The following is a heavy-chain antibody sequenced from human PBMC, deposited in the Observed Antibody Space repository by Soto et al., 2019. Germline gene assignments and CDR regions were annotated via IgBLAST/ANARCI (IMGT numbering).Heavy chain of an antibody. D-gene: IGHD6-19*01. Sequence: VHLQESGPGLVKPSETLSLTCAVSDGSIRSRTWWTWVRLTPGKGLEWIGEISDSGSTNYNPSLQSRVIISVDKSNNQFSLNLNSVTAADTAVYYCARNGYDTCWFHFDYWGQGILVTVSS. CDR3: ARNGYDTCWFHFDY. V-gene: IGHV4-4*02. J-gene: IGHJ4*01. CDR2: ISDSGST. CDR1: DGSIRSRTW.